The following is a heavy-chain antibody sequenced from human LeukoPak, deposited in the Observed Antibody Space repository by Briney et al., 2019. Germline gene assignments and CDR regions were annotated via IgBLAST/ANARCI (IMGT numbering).Heavy chain of an antibody. CDR1: GYTSTTYG. D-gene: IGHD3-10*01. J-gene: IGHJ4*02. V-gene: IGHV1-2*02. Sequence: GASVKVSCKASGYTSTTYGISWVRQAPGQGLEWMGWINPNSGGTNYAQKFQGRVTMTRDTSISTAYMELSRLRSDDTAVYYCARDPKLVRGVIGSPAYWGQGTLVTVSS. CDR3: ARDPKLVRGVIGSPAY. CDR2: INPNSGGT.